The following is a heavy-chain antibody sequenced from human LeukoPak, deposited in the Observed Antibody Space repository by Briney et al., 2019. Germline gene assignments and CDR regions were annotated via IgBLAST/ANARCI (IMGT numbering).Heavy chain of an antibody. CDR3: ARGGWGTATDY. Sequence: PGGSLRLSCAASGFTFSSHWMHWVRQAPGKGLLWVSYINNDGSGTNYADSVKGRFTISRDNAKNTVYLQMNSLRAEDTAVYYCARGGWGTATDYWGQGTLVTVSS. D-gene: IGHD1-1*01. V-gene: IGHV3-74*01. CDR1: GFTFSSHW. CDR2: INNDGSGT. J-gene: IGHJ4*02.